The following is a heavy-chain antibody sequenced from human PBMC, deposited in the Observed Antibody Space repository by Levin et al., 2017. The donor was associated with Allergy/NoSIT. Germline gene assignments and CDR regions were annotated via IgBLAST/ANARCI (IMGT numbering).Heavy chain of an antibody. D-gene: IGHD6-13*01. Sequence: GESLKISCAASGFTFSDYYMSWIRQAPGKGLEWISYISTKSSYIYYADSVKGRFTISRDNAKNSLYLQMNSLGAEDTAVYYCARDHNSSWYEARTVDAVDMWGQGTMVTVSS. CDR3: ARDHNSSWYEARTVDAVDM. J-gene: IGHJ3*02. CDR2: ISTKSSYI. V-gene: IGHV3-11*05. CDR1: GFTFSDYY.